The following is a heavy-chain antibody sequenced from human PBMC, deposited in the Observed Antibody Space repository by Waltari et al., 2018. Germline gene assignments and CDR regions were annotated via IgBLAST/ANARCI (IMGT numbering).Heavy chain of an antibody. J-gene: IGHJ5*02. CDR3: ARSGGNYYDSSAFDP. D-gene: IGHD3-22*01. Sequence: QVQLVQSGAEVKKPGASVKVSCKASGYTFTGYYMHWVRQAPGQGREWMGRINPNSGGTNYAQKFHGRVTMTRDTSISTAYMELSRLRSDDTAVYYCARSGGNYYDSSAFDPWGQGTLVTVSS. CDR1: GYTFTGYY. CDR2: INPNSGGT. V-gene: IGHV1-2*06.